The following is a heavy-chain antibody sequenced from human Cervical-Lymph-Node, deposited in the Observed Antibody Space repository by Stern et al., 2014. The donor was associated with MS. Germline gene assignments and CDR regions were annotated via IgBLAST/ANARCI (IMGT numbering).Heavy chain of an antibody. CDR1: GFTFSSYG. Sequence: MQLVESGGGVVQPGRSLRLSCAASGFTFSSYGMHWVRQAPGKGLEWVAVIWYDGSNKYYADSVKGLFTISRDNSKNTLYLQMNILRAEDTAVYYCARVLSGYDSPDYWGQGTLVTVSS. J-gene: IGHJ4*02. D-gene: IGHD5-12*01. CDR3: ARVLSGYDSPDY. V-gene: IGHV3-33*01. CDR2: IWYDGSNK.